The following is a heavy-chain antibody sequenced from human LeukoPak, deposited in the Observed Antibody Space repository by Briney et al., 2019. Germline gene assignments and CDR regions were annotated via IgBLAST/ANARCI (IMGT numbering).Heavy chain of an antibody. CDR3: ARGTAAAPLDY. J-gene: IGHJ4*02. CDR1: GLTYSDDY. CDR2: INNDDVYT. V-gene: IGHV3-11*03. D-gene: IGHD6-13*01. Sequence: GGSLRLSCAASGLTYSDDYMSWIRQAPGKGLEWISYINNDDVYTNYADSVKGRFTISRDNAKNSLYLQMNSLRADDTAVYYCARGTAAAPLDYWGQGTLVTVSS.